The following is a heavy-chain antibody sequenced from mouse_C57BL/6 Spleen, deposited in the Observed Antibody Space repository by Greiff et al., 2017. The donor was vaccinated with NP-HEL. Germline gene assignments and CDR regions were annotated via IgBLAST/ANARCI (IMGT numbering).Heavy chain of an antibody. Sequence: DVHLVESGGGLVKPGGSLKLSCAASGFTFSDYGMHWVRQAPEKGLEWVAYISSGSSTIYYADTVKGRFTISRDNAKNYLFLQMTSPRYADTAMYYCAKTYGNYYAMDYWGQGTSVTVSS. CDR3: AKTYGNYYAMDY. V-gene: IGHV5-17*01. CDR2: ISSGSSTI. J-gene: IGHJ4*01. D-gene: IGHD2-1*01. CDR1: GFTFSDYG.